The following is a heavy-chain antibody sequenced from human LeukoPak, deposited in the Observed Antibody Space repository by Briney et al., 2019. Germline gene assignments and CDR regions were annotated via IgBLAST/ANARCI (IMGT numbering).Heavy chain of an antibody. CDR2: ISGGGENT. Sequence: GGSLRLSCAASGFTFNSYAMSWVRQAPGKGLEWVSAISGGGENTYYADSVKGRFTISRDNSKNTLYLQMNSLRAEDTAVYYCAKSVDTVMVTHFDYWGQGTLVTVSS. D-gene: IGHD5-18*01. V-gene: IGHV3-23*01. J-gene: IGHJ4*02. CDR3: AKSVDTVMVTHFDY. CDR1: GFTFNSYA.